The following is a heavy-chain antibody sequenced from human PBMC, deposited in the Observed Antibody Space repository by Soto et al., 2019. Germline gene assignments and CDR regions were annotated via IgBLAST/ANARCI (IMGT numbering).Heavy chain of an antibody. CDR3: ARDYYDFWSGYSYYFDY. J-gene: IGHJ4*02. D-gene: IGHD3-3*01. CDR1: GYTFTSYG. V-gene: IGHV1-18*01. Sequence: ASVKFSCKASGYTFTSYGISWVRQAPGQGLEWMGWISAYNGNTNYAQKLQGRVTMTTDTSTSTAYMELRSLRSDDTAVYYCARDYYDFWSGYSYYFDYWGQGTLVTVSS. CDR2: ISAYNGNT.